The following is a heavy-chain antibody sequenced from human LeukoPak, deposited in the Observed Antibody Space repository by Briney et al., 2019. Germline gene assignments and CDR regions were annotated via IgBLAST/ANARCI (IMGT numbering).Heavy chain of an antibody. CDR3: ARNYCGGDCSPYHFDY. J-gene: IGHJ4*02. D-gene: IGHD2-21*02. Sequence: PSETLSLTCTVSGGSISSYYWSWIRQPPGKGLEWIGYIYYSGSTNYNPSLKSRVTISVDTSKNQFSLKLSSVTAADTAVYYCARNYCGGDCSPYHFDYWGQGTLVTVSS. CDR2: IYYSGST. V-gene: IGHV4-59*08. CDR1: GGSISSYY.